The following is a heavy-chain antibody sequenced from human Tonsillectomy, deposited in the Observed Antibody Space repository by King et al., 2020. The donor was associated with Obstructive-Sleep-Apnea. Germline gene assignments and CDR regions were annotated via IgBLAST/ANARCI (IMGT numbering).Heavy chain of an antibody. Sequence: VQLVESGGGLVQPGGSLRLSCAASGFTFSICWMSWVRQAPGKGLEWVATIKQDGGEKYYVDSVKGRFTISRDDAKNSLYLQMNSLRAEDTAIYYCARTSRTSYFDTSGHRLDYWGQGTLVTVSS. CDR1: GFTFSICW. D-gene: IGHD3-22*01. CDR2: IKQDGGEK. V-gene: IGHV3-7*03. J-gene: IGHJ4*02. CDR3: ARTSRTSYFDTSGHRLDY.